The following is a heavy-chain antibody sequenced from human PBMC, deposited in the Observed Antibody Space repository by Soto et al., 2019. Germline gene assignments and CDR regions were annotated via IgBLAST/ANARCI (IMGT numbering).Heavy chain of an antibody. D-gene: IGHD4-4*01. CDR3: ARDRGSTVTNYNTDV. CDR1: SGSISSGGYY. V-gene: IGHV4-30-4*08. Sequence: PWETLSLTCTVSSGSISSGGYYWSWTRQPPGKGLEWIGYIYYSGSTFYSPSLTSRVIISVDTSKNQFSLKLSSVTAADTAVYYCARDRGSTVTNYNTDVWGQGTTVTVSS. J-gene: IGHJ6*02. CDR2: IYYSGST.